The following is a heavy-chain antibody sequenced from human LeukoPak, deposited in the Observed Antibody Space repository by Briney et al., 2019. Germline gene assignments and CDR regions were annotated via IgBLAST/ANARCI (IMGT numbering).Heavy chain of an antibody. J-gene: IGHJ4*02. CDR2: MSHDGTNT. Sequence: GGSLRLSCAASGFTFNTYGMHWVRQAPGKGLEWAAVMSHDGTNTFYGDSVKGRFTVSRDNSKNTLYLQMNSLRAEDTAVYYCAKDRVFADYTGPVDFWGQGTLVTVSS. CDR1: GFTFNTYG. V-gene: IGHV3-30*18. D-gene: IGHD4-11*01. CDR3: AKDRVFADYTGPVDF.